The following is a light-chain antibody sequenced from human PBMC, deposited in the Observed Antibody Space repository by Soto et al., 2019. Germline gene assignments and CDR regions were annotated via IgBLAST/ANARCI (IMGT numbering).Light chain of an antibody. CDR2: GAS. CDR3: QQYNNWPIT. CDR1: QSVSSN. V-gene: IGKV3D-15*01. J-gene: IGKJ5*01. Sequence: EIVMTQSPATMSVSPGSRATLPCRASQSVSSNLAWYQQKNGQAPRLLIYGASTRATGIPARFSGSGYGTEFNLTISSLQPEDFAVYYCQQYNNWPITFGQGTRLEIK.